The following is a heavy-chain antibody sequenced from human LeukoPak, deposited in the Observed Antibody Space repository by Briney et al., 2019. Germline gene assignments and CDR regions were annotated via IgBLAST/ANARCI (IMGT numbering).Heavy chain of an antibody. CDR3: ARDLADCSSTSCYFSDLDY. Sequence: PGRSLRLSCAASGFTFSSYAMHWVRQAPGKGLEWVAVISYDGSNKYCADSVKGRFTISRDNSKNTLYLQMNSLRAEDTAVYYCARDLADCSSTSCYFSDLDYWGQGTLVTVSS. J-gene: IGHJ4*02. CDR2: ISYDGSNK. D-gene: IGHD2-2*01. CDR1: GFTFSSYA. V-gene: IGHV3-30-3*01.